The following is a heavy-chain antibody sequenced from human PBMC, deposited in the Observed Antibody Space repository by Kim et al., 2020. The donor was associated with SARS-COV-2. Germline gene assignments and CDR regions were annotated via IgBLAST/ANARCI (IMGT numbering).Heavy chain of an antibody. D-gene: IGHD2-2*01. CDR3: AKSTFDIVVVPAAPDLDY. CDR2: ISGSGDNT. V-gene: IGHV3-23*01. Sequence: GGSLRLSCAASGFTFSSSAMSWVRQAPGKGLEWVSGISGSGDNTSYADSVKGRFTISRDNSKNTLYLQMNSLRAEDTAVYYCAKSTFDIVVVPAAPDLDYWGQGTLVTVSS. CDR1: GFTFSSSA. J-gene: IGHJ4*01.